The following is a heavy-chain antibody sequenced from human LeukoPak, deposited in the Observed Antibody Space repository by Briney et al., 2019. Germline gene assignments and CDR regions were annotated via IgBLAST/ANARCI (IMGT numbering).Heavy chain of an antibody. D-gene: IGHD3-22*01. V-gene: IGHV3-23*01. CDR1: GFTFNNYA. J-gene: IGHJ4*02. CDR2: ITGSGAYT. Sequence: GGSLRLSCTASGFTFNNYAMTWVRQAPGKGLEWVSAITGSGAYTNYADSVKGRFTISRDNSKNTIFLQMNSLRAEDTAIYYCAKRSATSSGYFDFWGRGTLVTVSS. CDR3: AKRSATSSGYFDF.